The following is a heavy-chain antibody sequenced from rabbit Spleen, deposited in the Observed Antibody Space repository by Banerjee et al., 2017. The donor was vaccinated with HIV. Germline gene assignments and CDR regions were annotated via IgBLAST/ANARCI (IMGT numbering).Heavy chain of an antibody. D-gene: IGHD8-1*01. Sequence: QSLEEAGGDLVKPGAALILICTAAGFFFSSSDYKCWVRQAPGKGLEWISCIVGGSSGFTYSAAWAKRRFTCTKTSSTTVTLQMASLTVADAATYFCATDAGGSFSSYGMGLWGPGTLVTVS. V-gene: IGHV1S40*01. CDR2: IVGGSSGFT. CDR1: GFFFSSSDY. CDR3: ATDAGGSFSSYGMGL. J-gene: IGHJ6*01.